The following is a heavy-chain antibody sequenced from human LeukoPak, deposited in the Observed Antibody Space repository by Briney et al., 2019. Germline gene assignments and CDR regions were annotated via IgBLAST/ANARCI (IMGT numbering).Heavy chain of an antibody. V-gene: IGHV5-51*01. Sequence: GESLKISCKGSGYSFTSYWIGWVRQLPGKGLEWMGIIYPGDSDTRYSPSFQGQVTISADKSISTAYLQWSSLKASDTAMYYCASTPGRDGYNADYWGQGTLVTVSS. D-gene: IGHD5-24*01. J-gene: IGHJ4*02. CDR3: ASTPGRDGYNADY. CDR2: IYPGDSDT. CDR1: GYSFTSYW.